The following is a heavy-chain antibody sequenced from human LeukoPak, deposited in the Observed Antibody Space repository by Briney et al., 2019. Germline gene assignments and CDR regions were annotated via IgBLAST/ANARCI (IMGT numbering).Heavy chain of an antibody. D-gene: IGHD3-22*01. V-gene: IGHV4-39*07. CDR2: IYYSGST. CDR1: GGSISSSSYY. Sequence: SETLSLTCTISGGSISSSSYYWGWIRQPPGKGLEWIGSIYYSGSTYYNPSLKSRVTISVDTSKNQFSLKLSSVTAADTAVYYCARDALLFVHYYDSSGPVDYWGQGTLVTVSS. J-gene: IGHJ4*02. CDR3: ARDALLFVHYYDSSGPVDY.